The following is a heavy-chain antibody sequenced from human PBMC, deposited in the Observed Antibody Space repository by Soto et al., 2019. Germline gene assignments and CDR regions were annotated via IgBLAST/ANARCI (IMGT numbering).Heavy chain of an antibody. D-gene: IGHD6-6*01. CDR3: ARGTTPYSSSSRGDWFDP. CDR2: INHSGST. Sequence: PSETLSLTCAVYGGSFSGYYWSWIRQPPGKGLEWIGEINHSGSTNYNSSLKSRVTISVDTSKNQFSLKLSSVTAADTAVYYCARGTTPYSSSSRGDWFDPWGQGTLVTVSS. V-gene: IGHV4-34*01. J-gene: IGHJ5*02. CDR1: GGSFSGYY.